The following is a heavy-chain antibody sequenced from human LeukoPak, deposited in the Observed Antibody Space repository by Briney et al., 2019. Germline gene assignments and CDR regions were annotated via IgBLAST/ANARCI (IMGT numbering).Heavy chain of an antibody. CDR1: GYTFTSYG. J-gene: IGHJ5*02. V-gene: IGHV1-18*01. Sequence: ASVKVSCKASGYTFTSYGISWVRQAPGQGLEWMGWISAYNGNTNYAQKLQGRVTMTTDTSTGTAYMELRSLRSDDTAVYYCARLEYDFWSGHPKDWFDPWGQGTLVTVSS. CDR3: ARLEYDFWSGHPKDWFDP. CDR2: ISAYNGNT. D-gene: IGHD3-3*01.